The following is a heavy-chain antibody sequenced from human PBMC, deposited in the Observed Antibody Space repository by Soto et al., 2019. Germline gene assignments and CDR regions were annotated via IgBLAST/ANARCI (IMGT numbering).Heavy chain of an antibody. CDR1: GGSFSGYY. J-gene: IGHJ5*02. D-gene: IGHD6-19*01. CDR3: AEGYSSGWSNWFDP. Sequence: SETLSLTCAVYGGSFSGYYWSWIRQPPGKGLEWIGEINHSGSTNYNPSLKSRVTISVDTSKNQFSLKLSSVTAADTAVYYCAEGYSSGWSNWFDPWGQGTLVTVSS. V-gene: IGHV4-34*01. CDR2: INHSGST.